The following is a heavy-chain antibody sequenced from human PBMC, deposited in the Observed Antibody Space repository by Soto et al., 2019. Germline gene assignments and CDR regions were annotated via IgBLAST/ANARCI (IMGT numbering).Heavy chain of an antibody. V-gene: IGHV1-3*01. Sequence: QVQVVQSGAEVKKPGASVKVSCKASGYTLSNYAMHWVRQAPGQRLEWMGWINAGNGDIKYSQKFQGRVSITRDTSATAAYMALSSLRFEDTAVYYWARDGEGRAAAGMVSWGQGTLVTVSS. D-gene: IGHD6-13*01. CDR3: ARDGEGRAAAGMVS. CDR2: INAGNGDI. CDR1: GYTLSNYA. J-gene: IGHJ5*02.